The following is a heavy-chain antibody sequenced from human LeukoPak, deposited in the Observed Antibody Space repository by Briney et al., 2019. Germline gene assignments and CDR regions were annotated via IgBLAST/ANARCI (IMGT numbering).Heavy chain of an antibody. CDR3: ARVKYSSGSYYFDY. J-gene: IGHJ4*02. D-gene: IGHD3-10*01. CDR2: ISSSSSTI. V-gene: IGHV3-48*01. Sequence: GGSLRLSCAASGFTFSSYSMNWVRQAPGKGLEWVSYISSSSSTIYYADSVKGRFTISRDNAKNSLYLQMNSLRAEDTALYHCARVKYSSGSYYFDYWGQGTLVTVSS. CDR1: GFTFSSYS.